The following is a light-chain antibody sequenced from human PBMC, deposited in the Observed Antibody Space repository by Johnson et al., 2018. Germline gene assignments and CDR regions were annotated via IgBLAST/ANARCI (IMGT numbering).Light chain of an antibody. Sequence: QSVLTQPPSVSAAPGQKVTISCSGSSSNIGNNYVSWYQQLPGTAPKLLIYENNKRPSGIPDRFSGSKSGTSATLGITGLQTGDDADYYYGTWDSSLSAGNVFGTGTKVTVL. CDR2: ENN. V-gene: IGLV1-51*02. CDR1: SSNIGNNY. J-gene: IGLJ1*01. CDR3: GTWDSSLSAGNV.